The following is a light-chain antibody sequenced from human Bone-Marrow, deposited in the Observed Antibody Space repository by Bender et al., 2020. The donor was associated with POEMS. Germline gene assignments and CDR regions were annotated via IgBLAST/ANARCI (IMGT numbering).Light chain of an antibody. V-gene: IGLV2-23*01. J-gene: IGLJ3*02. CDR1: SSAVG. CDR2: DDT. Sequence: QSALTQPASVSGSPGQSITISCTGTSSAVGSWYQQHPGKAPTLMIFDDTERPSGVSNRFSGSKSGNTASLTISDLQSEDEADYYYCYYAGGTSLLFGGGTKLTVL. CDR3: CYYAGGTSLL.